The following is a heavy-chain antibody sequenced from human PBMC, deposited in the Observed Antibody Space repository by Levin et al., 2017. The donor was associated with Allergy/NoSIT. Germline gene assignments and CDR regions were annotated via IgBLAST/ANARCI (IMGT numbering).Heavy chain of an antibody. J-gene: IGHJ6*03. D-gene: IGHD5-12*01. CDR2: IHVTGST. Sequence: SCSVSGDSISRGFYYWSWIRPPAGEGLEWIGRIHVTGSTTYSPSLKSRVTISLDRSKEQVSLKINSVTAADTAIHYCARDWESFSGYKRYSCMDVWGKGTTVTVSS. CDR1: GDSISRGFYY. CDR3: ARDWESFSGYKRYSCMDV. V-gene: IGHV4-61*02.